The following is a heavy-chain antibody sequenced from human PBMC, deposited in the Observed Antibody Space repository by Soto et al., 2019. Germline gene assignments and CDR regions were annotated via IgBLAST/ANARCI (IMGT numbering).Heavy chain of an antibody. V-gene: IGHV1-18*01. J-gene: IGHJ4*02. Sequence: ASAKATSKDSRYTKTSNSISSLQQAPGQGLEWMGWISAYNGNTNYAQKLQGRVTMTTDTSTSSAYMELSGLTSEDTAVYYCARGPDYEGCFDSWGRGTLVTVSS. CDR1: RYTKTSNS. CDR3: ARGPDYEGCFDS. CDR2: ISAYNGNT. D-gene: IGHD4-17*01.